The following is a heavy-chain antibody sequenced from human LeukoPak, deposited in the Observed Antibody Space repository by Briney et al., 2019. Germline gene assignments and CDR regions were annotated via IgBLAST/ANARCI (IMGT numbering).Heavy chain of an antibody. V-gene: IGHV5-10-1*01. CDR2: IDPSDSHA. D-gene: IGHD2-15*01. CDR3: ARHDCSGGSCPLAY. CDR1: GGTFSSYA. J-gene: IGHJ4*02. Sequence: KVSCKASGGTFSSYAISWVRQMPGKGLEWMGRIDPSDSHASYSPSLQGHVTISADKSINTAYLQWSSLKASDTAMYYCARHDCSGGSCPLAYWGQGTLVTVPS.